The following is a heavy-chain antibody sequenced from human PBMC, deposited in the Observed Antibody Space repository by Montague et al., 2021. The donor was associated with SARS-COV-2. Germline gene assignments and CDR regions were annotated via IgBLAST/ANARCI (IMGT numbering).Heavy chain of an antibody. Sequence: SLRLSCAASVFTFSDYYMSWIRQAPGKGLDWLSYIDGSCSTIYYADSLKGRFTISRDNARNSPYLQMNSLRAEDTAVYYCARDAKSIVSWGQGTLVTVSS. J-gene: IGHJ4*02. CDR3: ARDAKSIVS. V-gene: IGHV3-11*01. CDR2: IDGSCSTI. CDR1: VFTFSDYY.